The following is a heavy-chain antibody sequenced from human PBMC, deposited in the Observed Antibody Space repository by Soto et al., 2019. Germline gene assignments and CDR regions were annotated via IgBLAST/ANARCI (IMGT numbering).Heavy chain of an antibody. V-gene: IGHV3-30-3*01. CDR2: ISYDGSNK. CDR3: ATMGSSTSCYTRGRCPPFDY. J-gene: IGHJ4*02. CDR1: GFTFSSYA. D-gene: IGHD2-2*02. Sequence: QVQLVESGGGVVQPGRSLRLSCAASGFTFSSYAMHWVRQAPGKGLEWVAVISYDGSNKYYADSVKGRFTISRDNSKNTLYLQMNSLRAEDTAVYYCATMGSSTSCYTRGRCPPFDYWGQGTLVTISS.